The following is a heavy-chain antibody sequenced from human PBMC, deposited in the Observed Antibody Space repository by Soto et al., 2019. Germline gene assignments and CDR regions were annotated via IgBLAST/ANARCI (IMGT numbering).Heavy chain of an antibody. Sequence: SETLSVTCSVSGGSLIGSYCSWIRQSPGKGLEWIASISYTGSATYNPSLKSRATTAVDTSENQFSLKLTSLTTADTAAYYCATGGGWLQNSNLRGLYFDYWGQGAQVTVSS. J-gene: IGHJ4*02. CDR1: GGSLIGSY. V-gene: IGHV4-59*01. CDR3: ATGGGWLQNSNLRGLYFDY. D-gene: IGHD6-19*01. CDR2: ISYTGSA.